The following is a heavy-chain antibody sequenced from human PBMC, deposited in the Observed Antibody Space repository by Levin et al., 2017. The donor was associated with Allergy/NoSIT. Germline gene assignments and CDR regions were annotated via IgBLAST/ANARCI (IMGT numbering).Heavy chain of an antibody. J-gene: IGHJ5*02. CDR2: INPNSCGT. CDR3: ARDKSYRDTGGWYDA. V-gene: IGHV1-2*02. Sequence: ASVKVSCKASGYSFSDYYIHWVRQAPGQGLEWMGRINPNSCGTNYAQTFQGRVTMTRDTSICSAYMELSRLTSDDTAVYYCARDKSYRDTGGWYDAWGQGALVTVST. CDR1: GYSFSDYY. D-gene: IGHD2-8*02.